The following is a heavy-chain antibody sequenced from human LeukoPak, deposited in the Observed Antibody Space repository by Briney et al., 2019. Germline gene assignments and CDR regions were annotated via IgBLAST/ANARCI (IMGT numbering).Heavy chain of an antibody. CDR3: ARPQYSGYDAFDY. CDR2: ISSSSSYI. Sequence: GGSLRLSCAASGFTFSSYSMNWVRQAPGKGLEWVSSISSSSSYIYYADSVKGRFTISRDNAKSSLYLQMNSLRAEDTAVYYCARPQYSGYDAFDYWGQGTLVTVSS. D-gene: IGHD5-12*01. V-gene: IGHV3-21*01. J-gene: IGHJ4*02. CDR1: GFTFSSYS.